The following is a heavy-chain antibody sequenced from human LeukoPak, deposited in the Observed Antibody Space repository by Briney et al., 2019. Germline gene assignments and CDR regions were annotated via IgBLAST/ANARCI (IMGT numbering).Heavy chain of an antibody. CDR3: AKGLYRYSGYDARIFDY. V-gene: IGHV3-23*01. CDR2: ISGSGGST. CDR1: GFTFSSYA. Sequence: QPGRSLRLSCAASGFTFSSYAMSWVRQAPGKGLEWVSAISGSGGSTYYADSVKGRFTISRDNSKNTLYLQMNSLRAEDTAVYYCAKGLYRYSGYDARIFDYWGQGTLVTVSS. J-gene: IGHJ4*02. D-gene: IGHD5-12*01.